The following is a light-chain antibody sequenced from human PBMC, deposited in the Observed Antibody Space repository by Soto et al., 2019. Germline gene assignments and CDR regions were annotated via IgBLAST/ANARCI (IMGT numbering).Light chain of an antibody. J-gene: IGKJ1*01. CDR3: QQSNSIPPWT. CDR2: GAS. CDR1: QTISKY. V-gene: IGKV1-39*01. Sequence: DIQMTQSPSSLSASVGDRVTITCRASQTISKYLNWYQHKPGKGPKLRTYGASTLQSGVPSRFSGSGSGTEFTLTISSLQPEDVATYYCQQSNSIPPWTFGQGTKVDIK.